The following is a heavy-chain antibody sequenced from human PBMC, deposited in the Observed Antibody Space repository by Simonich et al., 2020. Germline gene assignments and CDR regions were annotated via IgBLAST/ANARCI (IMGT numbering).Heavy chain of an antibody. Sequence: EVQLVESGGGLVQPGGSLRLSCAASGFTFSSYWMHWVRQAPGKGWGWVSHMNSEGSSTRYADSVKGRFTISGDNAKNTLYLQMNSLRAEDTAVYYCARNRLDYWGQGTLVTVSS. CDR1: GFTFSSYW. J-gene: IGHJ4*02. CDR2: MNSEGSST. V-gene: IGHV3-74*01. CDR3: ARNRLDY.